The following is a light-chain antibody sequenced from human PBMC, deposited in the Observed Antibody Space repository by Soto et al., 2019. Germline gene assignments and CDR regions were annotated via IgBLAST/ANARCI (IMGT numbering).Light chain of an antibody. J-gene: IGLJ1*01. CDR1: SSDIGTYDF. Sequence: QSVLTQPPSASGSPGQSVTISCRGTSSDIGTYDFVSWYQHHPGKAPKVLIYEVTNRPSGVPDRFSGSKSGNTASLTVSGLQPEDEAEYYCSSFAGSKTPYVFGTGTKLTVL. CDR2: EVT. CDR3: SSFAGSKTPYV. V-gene: IGLV2-8*01.